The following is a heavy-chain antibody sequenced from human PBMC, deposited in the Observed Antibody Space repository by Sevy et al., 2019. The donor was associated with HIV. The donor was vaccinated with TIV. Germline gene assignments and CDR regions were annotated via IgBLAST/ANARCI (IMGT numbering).Heavy chain of an antibody. CDR1: GGSFSGYY. CDR3: ARHCGSTSSSHAFDI. J-gene: IGHJ3*02. D-gene: IGHD2-2*01. CDR2: INHSGST. V-gene: IGHV4-34*01. Sequence: SETLSLTCAVYGGSFSGYYWSWIRQPPGRGLEWIGEINHSGSTNYDPSLKSRVTISEDTSKNQFYLKLSSVTAADTAVYYCARHCGSTSSSHAFDIWGQGTVVTVSS.